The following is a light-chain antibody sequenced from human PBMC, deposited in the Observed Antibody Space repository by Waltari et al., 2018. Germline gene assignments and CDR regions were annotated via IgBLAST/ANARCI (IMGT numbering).Light chain of an antibody. CDR2: GAS. J-gene: IGKJ1*01. CDR3: QHYYNIPRT. Sequence: DIVMTQSPDSLAVSLGERATINCKSSQTLSYRSNENYLAWYQQKPGQPPKLLIYGASTRESGVPDRFSGSGSGTDFTLTISSLQAEDVAVYYCQHYYNIPRTFGQGTKVEI. V-gene: IGKV4-1*01. CDR1: QTLSYRSNENY.